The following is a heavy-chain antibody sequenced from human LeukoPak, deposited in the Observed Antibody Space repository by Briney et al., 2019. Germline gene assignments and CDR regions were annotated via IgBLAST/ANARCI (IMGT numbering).Heavy chain of an antibody. CDR2: ISYDGSNK. Sequence: GRSLRLSCAASGFTFSSYAMHWVRQAPGKGLEWVAVISYDGSNKYYADSVKGRFTISRDNSKNTLYLQMNSLRAEDTAVYYCARDKVDDSSGYNYLYYFDYWGQGTLVTVSS. CDR1: GFTFSSYA. V-gene: IGHV3-30-3*01. CDR3: ARDKVDDSSGYNYLYYFDY. D-gene: IGHD3-22*01. J-gene: IGHJ4*02.